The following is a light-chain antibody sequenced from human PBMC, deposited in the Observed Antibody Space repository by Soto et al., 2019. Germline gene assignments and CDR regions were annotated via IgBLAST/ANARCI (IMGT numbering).Light chain of an antibody. V-gene: IGKV3-15*01. Sequence: EIVMTQSPATLSVSQGERATLSCRASESVSSNLAWYQQKPGQAPRLLIYCASTRATGIPARFRGSGSGTEFTLTISSLQAEDFAVYYCQQYNKWPLTFGGGTKVEIK. CDR2: CAS. J-gene: IGKJ4*01. CDR1: ESVSSN. CDR3: QQYNKWPLT.